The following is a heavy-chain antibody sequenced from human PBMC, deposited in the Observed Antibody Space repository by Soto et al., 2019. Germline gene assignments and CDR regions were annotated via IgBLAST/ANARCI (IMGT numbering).Heavy chain of an antibody. CDR1: GFTFGSYA. V-gene: IGHV3-23*01. Sequence: PGGSLRLSCAASGFTFGSYAMSWVRQAPGKGLEWVSSMNGGGGSTYYAESVQGRFTISRDNSKNTLYLQMNSLRVEDTAVYYCAKKSEIAVPRYYFDLXGQGTLVTVS. CDR3: AKKSEIAVPRYYFDL. D-gene: IGHD2-21*01. CDR2: MNGGGGST. J-gene: IGHJ4*02.